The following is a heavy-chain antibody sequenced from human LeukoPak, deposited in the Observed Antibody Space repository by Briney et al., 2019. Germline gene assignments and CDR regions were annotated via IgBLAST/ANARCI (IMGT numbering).Heavy chain of an antibody. Sequence: GASVKVSCKASGYTFTGYGISWVRQAPGQGLEWMGWISAYNGNTNYAQKLQGRVTMTTDTSTSTAYMELRSLRSDDTAVYYCARDSDYGDYVFLDYWGQGTLVTVSS. J-gene: IGHJ4*02. CDR2: ISAYNGNT. CDR1: GYTFTGYG. CDR3: ARDSDYGDYVFLDY. D-gene: IGHD4-17*01. V-gene: IGHV1-18*01.